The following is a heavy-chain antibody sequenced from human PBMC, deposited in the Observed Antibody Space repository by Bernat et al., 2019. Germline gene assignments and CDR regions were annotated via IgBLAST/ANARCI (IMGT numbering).Heavy chain of an antibody. Sequence: EVQLVESGGGLVKPGGSLRLSRAASGFTFINAWMSWVRQSPGKGLEWVGRIKSITNGATTDYAAPVKGRFTISRDDSKNTLYLQMNSLKTEDTAVYYCTTAPYYHAFDIWGQGTMVTVSS. J-gene: IGHJ3*02. CDR3: TTAPYYHAFDI. D-gene: IGHD3-10*01. CDR1: GFTFINAW. CDR2: IKSITNGATT. V-gene: IGHV3-15*01.